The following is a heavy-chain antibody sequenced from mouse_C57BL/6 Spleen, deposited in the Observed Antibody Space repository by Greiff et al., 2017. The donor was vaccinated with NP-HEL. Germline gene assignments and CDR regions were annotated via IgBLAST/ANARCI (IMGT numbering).Heavy chain of an antibody. J-gene: IGHJ2*01. Sequence: QVQLQQSGAELARPGASVKLSCKASGYTFTSYGISWVKQRTGQGLEWIGEIYPRSGHTYYNEKFKGKATLTADKSSSTASMELRSLTSADSAVYFCARRIDTTVVVFDYWGQGTTLTVSS. V-gene: IGHV1-81*01. D-gene: IGHD1-1*01. CDR2: IYPRSGHT. CDR1: GYTFTSYG. CDR3: ARRIDTTVVVFDY.